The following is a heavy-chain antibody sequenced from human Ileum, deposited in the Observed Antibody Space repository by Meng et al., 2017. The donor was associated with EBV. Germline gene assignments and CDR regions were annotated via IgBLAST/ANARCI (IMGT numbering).Heavy chain of an antibody. CDR2: MYDSDSGKA. Sequence: QVQLQESGPGLVKPSETLSLSCSVSGASGSSVGYHWSWIRQPPGKGLEWIGCMYDSDSGKAKYNPSLNSRVIISLDTSKNHFVLKLTSVTAADTAVYYCAYYTAGRGGVGSWGQGTLVTVSS. CDR3: AYYTAGRGGVGS. V-gene: IGHV4-61*03. J-gene: IGHJ4*02. D-gene: IGHD2-8*02. CDR1: GASGSSVGYH.